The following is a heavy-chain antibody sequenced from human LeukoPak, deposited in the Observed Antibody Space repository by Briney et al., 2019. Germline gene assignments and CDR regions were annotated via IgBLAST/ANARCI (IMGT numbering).Heavy chain of an antibody. D-gene: IGHD3-16*01. CDR2: VSGGGGST. Sequence: GGSLRLSCAASGFTFNSYAMSWVRQAPGKGLEWVSAVSGGGGSTYYADSVKGRFTISRDNSKNMLYMQMNSLRAEDTAVYYCAKGLTWRGSFDYWGQGTLVTVSS. V-gene: IGHV3-23*01. CDR3: AKGLTWRGSFDY. CDR1: GFTFNSYA. J-gene: IGHJ4*02.